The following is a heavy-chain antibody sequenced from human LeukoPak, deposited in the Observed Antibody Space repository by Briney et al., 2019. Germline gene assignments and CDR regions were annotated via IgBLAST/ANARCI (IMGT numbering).Heavy chain of an antibody. CDR1: GFTFSSYA. J-gene: IGHJ6*02. Sequence: GGSLRLSCAASGFTFSSYAMSWVRQAPGKGLEWVSAISGSGGSTYYADSVKGRFTISRDNSKNTLYLQMNSLRAEDTAVYYCAKPPQTKFYYYYDMDVWGQGTTVTVSS. CDR2: ISGSGGST. CDR3: AKPPQTKFYYYYDMDV. V-gene: IGHV3-23*01.